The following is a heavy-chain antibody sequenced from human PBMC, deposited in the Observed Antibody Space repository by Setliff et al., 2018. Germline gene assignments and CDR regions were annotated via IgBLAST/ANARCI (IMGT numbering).Heavy chain of an antibody. CDR1: GFRFSSYA. CDR2: VSGSGVNT. CDR3: VRDSSADYYDNDYFKY. V-gene: IGHV3-23*01. D-gene: IGHD2-21*02. J-gene: IGHJ1*01. Sequence: PGGSLRLSCVASGFRFSSYAMNWVRQAPGKGLEWVSGVSGSGVNTFYADSVKGRFTISRDDSKNTLYLQMNILRPEDTALYYCVRDSSADYYDNDYFKYWGQGALVTVSS.